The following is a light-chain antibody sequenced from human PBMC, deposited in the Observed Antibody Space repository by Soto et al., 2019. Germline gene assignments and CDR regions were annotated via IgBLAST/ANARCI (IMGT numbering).Light chain of an antibody. V-gene: IGKV1-9*01. CDR3: QHLSPYPLLT. CDR1: QDISTY. J-gene: IGKJ4*01. Sequence: QLTQSPSSLSASVGDRVTITCRASQDISTYLAWYQQKPGKAPTLLIYATYTLQSGVPSRFSSGGFGTDFTLTINSLQPEDFATYYCQHLSPYPLLTFGGGTKVEI. CDR2: ATY.